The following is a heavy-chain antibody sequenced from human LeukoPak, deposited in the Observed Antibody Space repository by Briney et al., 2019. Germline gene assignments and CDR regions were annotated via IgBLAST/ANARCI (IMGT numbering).Heavy chain of an antibody. CDR1: GFTFSSYG. Sequence: PGGSLRLSCAASGFTFSSYGMHWVRQAPGKGLEWVAIIWYDGSNKYYADSVKGRFTISRDNSKNTLYLQMNSLRAEDTAVYYCARASSGQDYYFDYWGQGTLVTVSS. CDR2: IWYDGSNK. V-gene: IGHV3-33*01. D-gene: IGHD3-10*01. J-gene: IGHJ4*02. CDR3: ARASSGQDYYFDY.